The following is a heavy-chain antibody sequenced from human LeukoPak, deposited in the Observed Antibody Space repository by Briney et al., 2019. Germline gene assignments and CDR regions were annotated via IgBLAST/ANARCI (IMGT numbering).Heavy chain of an antibody. CDR2: IYSGGST. Sequence: GGSLRLSCAASGFTVSSNYMSWVRLAPGKGLEWVSVIYSGGSTYYADSVKGRFTISRDNSKNTLYLQMNSLRAEDTAVYYCAKDRGIVVPAAIFDYWGQGTLVTVSS. J-gene: IGHJ4*02. CDR1: GFTVSSNY. CDR3: AKDRGIVVPAAIFDY. V-gene: IGHV3-53*05. D-gene: IGHD2-2*01.